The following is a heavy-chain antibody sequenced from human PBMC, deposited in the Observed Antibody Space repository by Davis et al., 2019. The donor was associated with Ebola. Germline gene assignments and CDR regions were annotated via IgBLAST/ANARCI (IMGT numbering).Heavy chain of an antibody. V-gene: IGHV4-34*01. J-gene: IGHJ3*02. CDR3: ANGHAAYYYDSSGYYSDAGAFDI. D-gene: IGHD3-22*01. CDR2: INHSGST. Sequence: SETLSLTCAVYGGSFSGYYWSWIRQPPGKGLEWIGEINHSGSTNYNPSLKSRVTISVDTSKNQFSLKLSSVTAADTAVYYCANGHAAYYYDSSGYYSDAGAFDIWGQGTMVTVSS. CDR1: GGSFSGYY.